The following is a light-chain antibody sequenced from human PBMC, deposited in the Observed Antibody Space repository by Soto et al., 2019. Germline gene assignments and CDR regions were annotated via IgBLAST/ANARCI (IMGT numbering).Light chain of an antibody. CDR3: QQYHNSILM. CDR2: GAS. J-gene: IGKJ1*01. Sequence: ENVLTQSPGTLSLSPGERATLSCRASQSVSSSHLAWYQQKPGQAPRLLTYGASSRATGIPDRFSGGGSGADFTLTISRLEPEDFGVYYCQQYHNSILMFGQGTKVDIK. CDR1: QSVSSSH. V-gene: IGKV3-20*01.